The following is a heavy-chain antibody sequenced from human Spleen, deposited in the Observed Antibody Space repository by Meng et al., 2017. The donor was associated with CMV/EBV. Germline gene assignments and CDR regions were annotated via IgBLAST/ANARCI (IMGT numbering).Heavy chain of an antibody. J-gene: IGHJ3*02. CDR3: ARAGDFWSGYYSPDAFDI. Sequence: SETLSLTCAVYGGSFSGYYWSWIRQPPGKGLEWIGYIYYSGSTNYNPSLKSRVTISVDTSKNQFSLKLSAVTAADTAVYYCARAGDFWSGYYSPDAFDIWGQGTMVTVSS. CDR1: GGSFSGYY. V-gene: IGHV4-59*01. CDR2: IYYSGST. D-gene: IGHD3-3*01.